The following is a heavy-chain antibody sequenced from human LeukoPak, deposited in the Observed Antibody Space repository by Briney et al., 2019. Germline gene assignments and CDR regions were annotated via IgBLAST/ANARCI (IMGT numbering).Heavy chain of an antibody. D-gene: IGHD4-23*01. V-gene: IGHV3-11*01. Sequence: GGSLRLSCAASGFTFSDYYMSWIRQAPGKGLEWVSYISSSGSTIYYADSAKGRFTISRDNAKNSLYLQMNSLRAEDTAVYYCARVMTTVVTPVDYWGQGTLVTVSS. CDR2: ISSSGSTI. J-gene: IGHJ4*02. CDR1: GFTFSDYY. CDR3: ARVMTTVVTPVDY.